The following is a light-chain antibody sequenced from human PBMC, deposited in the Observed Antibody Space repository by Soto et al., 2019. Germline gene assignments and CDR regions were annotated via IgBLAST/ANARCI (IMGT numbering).Light chain of an antibody. CDR2: GNI. Sequence: QSVLTQPPSVSGAPGQRVTISCTGGSSNIGTGFDVHWYQQLPGTAPKLLIYGNINRPSGVPDRFSASKSGTSASLAITGLQAEDEADYYCQSYDSSLSGSVFGGGTKLTVL. CDR1: SSNIGTGFD. CDR3: QSYDSSLSGSV. V-gene: IGLV1-40*01. J-gene: IGLJ3*02.